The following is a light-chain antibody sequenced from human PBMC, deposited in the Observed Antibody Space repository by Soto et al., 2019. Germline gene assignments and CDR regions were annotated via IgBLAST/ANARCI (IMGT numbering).Light chain of an antibody. Sequence: DIKMTHSPSTLSGSVGDRVTITCRASQTISSWLAWYQQKPGKAPKLLIYKASTLKSGVPSRFSGSGSGTEFTLTISSLQPEDFAVYYCQQRSNWPITFGQGTRLENK. CDR2: KAS. J-gene: IGKJ5*01. CDR1: QTISSW. V-gene: IGKV1-5*03. CDR3: QQRSNWPIT.